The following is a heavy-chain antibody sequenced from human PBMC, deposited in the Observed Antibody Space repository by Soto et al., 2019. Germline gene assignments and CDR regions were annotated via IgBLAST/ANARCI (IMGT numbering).Heavy chain of an antibody. D-gene: IGHD6-13*01. CDR3: ASGPLSIAAAGSVFDY. Sequence: EVQLVESGGGLVQPGGSLRLSCAASGFTVSSNYMSWVRQAPGQGLEWVSVIYSGGSTYYADSVKGRFTISRHNSKNTLYLQMNSLRAEDTAVYYCASGPLSIAAAGSVFDYWGQGTLVTVSS. CDR2: IYSGGST. CDR1: GFTVSSNY. J-gene: IGHJ4*02. V-gene: IGHV3-53*04.